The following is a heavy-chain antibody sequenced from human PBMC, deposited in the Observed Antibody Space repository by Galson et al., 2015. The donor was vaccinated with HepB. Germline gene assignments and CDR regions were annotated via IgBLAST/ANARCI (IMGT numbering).Heavy chain of an antibody. CDR2: IRRTVNNSAT. CDR1: GFTFSGSA. Sequence: SLRLSCAASGFTFSGSAIHWVRQTSGKGLEWVGRIRRTVNNSATAYGASLEGRFTISRDDSKNMAYLQMNSLRIEDTAIYYCTRQAPYASGTITFDYRGQGTLVTVSS. J-gene: IGHJ4*02. D-gene: IGHD2-2*01. V-gene: IGHV3-73*01. CDR3: TRQAPYASGTITFDY.